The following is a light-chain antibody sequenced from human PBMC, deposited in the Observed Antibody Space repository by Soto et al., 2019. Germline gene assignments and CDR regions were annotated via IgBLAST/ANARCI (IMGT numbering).Light chain of an antibody. Sequence: IHLTHSPSSLSASFGDRVTITFRASQSIDRWVAWYQQKPGKAPKILIYHASSLETGVPSRFSGSGSGAEFTLTISSLQPDDFATYYCQHYNSYGTFGQGTKVDIK. V-gene: IGKV1-5*01. J-gene: IGKJ1*01. CDR3: QHYNSYGT. CDR2: HAS. CDR1: QSIDRW.